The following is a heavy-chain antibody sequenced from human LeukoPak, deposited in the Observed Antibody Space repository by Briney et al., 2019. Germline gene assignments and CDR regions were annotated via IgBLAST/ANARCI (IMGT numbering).Heavy chain of an antibody. CDR3: ARRSFCAGDCLCLDY. V-gene: IGHV4-39*01. Sequence: SETLSLTCIVSGDSLTSNNYFWGWIRQSPGKGLEWLGSMYSSGVTYYSPSFKSRVTMSLDTSNNQFSLRLNSVTAADTAVYYCARRSFCAGDCLCLDYWGQGILVTVSS. CDR2: MYSSGVT. J-gene: IGHJ4*02. CDR1: GDSLTSNNYF. D-gene: IGHD2-21*02.